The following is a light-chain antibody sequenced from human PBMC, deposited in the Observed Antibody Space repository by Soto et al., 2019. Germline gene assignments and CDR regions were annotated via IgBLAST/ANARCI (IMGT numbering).Light chain of an antibody. V-gene: IGLV1-47*02. CDR3: AAWDDSLIYV. Sequence: QSVLTQSPSVSAAPGQKVTISCSGSSSNIGNNYVSWYQQLPGTAPKLLIYRNNQRPSGVPDRFSGSKSGTSASLAISGLQSEDEADYYCAAWDDSLIYVFGSGTKLTVL. CDR2: RNN. J-gene: IGLJ1*01. CDR1: SSNIGNNY.